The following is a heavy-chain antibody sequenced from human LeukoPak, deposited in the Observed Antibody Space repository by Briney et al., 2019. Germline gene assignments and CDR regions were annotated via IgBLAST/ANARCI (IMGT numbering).Heavy chain of an antibody. CDR1: GFTFSSYS. J-gene: IGHJ4*02. CDR2: ISSSSSYI. CDR3: AITGGYSYGYDY. V-gene: IGHV3-21*01. D-gene: IGHD5-18*01. Sequence: GGSLRLSCAASGFTFSSYSMNWVRQAPGKGLEWVSSISSSSSYIYYADSVKGRFTISRDNAKNSLYLQMNSLRAEDTAVYYCAITGGYSYGYDYWGQGTLVTVSS.